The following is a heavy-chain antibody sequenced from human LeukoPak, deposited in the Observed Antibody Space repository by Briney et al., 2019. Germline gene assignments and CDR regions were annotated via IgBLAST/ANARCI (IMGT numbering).Heavy chain of an antibody. J-gene: IGHJ4*02. V-gene: IGHV5-51*01. Sequence: GESLKISCWGSGYKFNSYWIGWVRQMLGKGLEWMGIIYPGDSDTRYSPSFEGQVTISVDKSISTAYLQWSSLKASDTAMYYCARQTRDGSGSRGYSFDFWGQGTLVTVSS. CDR1: GYKFNSYW. CDR2: IYPGDSDT. D-gene: IGHD3-10*01. CDR3: ARQTRDGSGSRGYSFDF.